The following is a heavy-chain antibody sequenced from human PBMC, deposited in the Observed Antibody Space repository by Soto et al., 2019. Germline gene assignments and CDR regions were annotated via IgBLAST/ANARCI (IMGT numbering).Heavy chain of an antibody. CDR3: TREGSAPYYYSGMDA. V-gene: IGHV5-51*01. D-gene: IGHD3-10*01. CDR2: IYPGDSDT. Sequence: PGESLKISCKGSGYSFTSYWIGWVRQMPGKGLEWMGIIYPGDSDTRYSPSFQGQVTISADKSISTAYLQWSSLKASDTAIYYCTREGSAPYYYSGMDAWGQGTTVTVSS. J-gene: IGHJ6*02. CDR1: GYSFTSYW.